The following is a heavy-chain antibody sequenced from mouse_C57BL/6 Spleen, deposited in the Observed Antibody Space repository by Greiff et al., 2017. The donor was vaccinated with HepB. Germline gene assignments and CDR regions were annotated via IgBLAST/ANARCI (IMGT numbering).Heavy chain of an antibody. V-gene: IGHV1-59*01. CDR3: AREKYYGNYVAMDY. Sequence: QVQLQQPGAELVRPGTSVKLSCKASGYTFTSYWMHWVKQRPGQGLEWIGVIDPSDSYTNYNQKFKGKATLTVDTSSSTAYMQLSSLTSEDSAVYDCAREKYYGNYVAMDYWGQGTSVTVSS. CDR2: IDPSDSYT. CDR1: GYTFTSYW. J-gene: IGHJ4*01. D-gene: IGHD2-1*01.